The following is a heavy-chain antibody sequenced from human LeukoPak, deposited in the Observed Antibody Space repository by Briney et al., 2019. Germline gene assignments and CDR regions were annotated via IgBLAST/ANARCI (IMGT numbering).Heavy chain of an antibody. Sequence: SGPTLVNPTQTLTLTFTFSGSSLSTSGVGVGWIRQPPGKALEWLALIYWDDDKRYSPSLKSRLTITKDTSKSQVVLTMTNMDPVDTATYYCAHRPGAYCGGDCYLYWGQGTLVTVSS. D-gene: IGHD2-21*02. CDR3: AHRPGAYCGGDCYLY. J-gene: IGHJ4*02. CDR1: GSSLSTSGVG. V-gene: IGHV2-5*02. CDR2: IYWDDDK.